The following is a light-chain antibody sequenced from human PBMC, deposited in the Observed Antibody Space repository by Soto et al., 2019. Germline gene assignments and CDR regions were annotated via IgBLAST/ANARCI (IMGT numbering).Light chain of an antibody. CDR2: GAS. J-gene: IGKJ4*01. V-gene: IGKV3-20*01. CDR3: HQYGSSPLT. CDR1: QSLSSDS. Sequence: EIVMTQSPATLSVSPGERATLSCSASQSLSSDSLAWYQQKPGQAPRLLIYGASSRANGIPDRFSGSGSGTDFTLTISRLEPEDFAVYYCHQYGSSPLTFGGGTKVDIK.